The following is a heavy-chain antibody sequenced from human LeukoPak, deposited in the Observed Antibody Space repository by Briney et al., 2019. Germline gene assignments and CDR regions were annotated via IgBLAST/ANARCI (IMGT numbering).Heavy chain of an antibody. D-gene: IGHD2-15*01. CDR1: GFTFSSYE. V-gene: IGHV3-48*03. CDR2: ISSSGSTI. Sequence: GGSLRLSCAASGFTFSSYELNWVRQAPGKGLEWVSYISSSGSTIYYADSVKGRFTISRDNAKNSLYLQMNSLRAEDTAVYYCAREGPVGVVAVPRGYFDYWGQGTLVTVSS. J-gene: IGHJ4*02. CDR3: AREGPVGVVAVPRGYFDY.